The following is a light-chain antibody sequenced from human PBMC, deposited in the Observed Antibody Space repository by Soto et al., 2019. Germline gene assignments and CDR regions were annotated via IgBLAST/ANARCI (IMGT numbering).Light chain of an antibody. J-gene: IGLJ2*01. Sequence: QSALTQPASMSGSPGQSITISCTGTSSDVGGYNYVSWYQQHPGKAPHLIIYDVTNRPSGVSDRFSGSRSGNTASLTISGLQAEDEADYYCSSYTSSGTLVVFGGGTKVTVL. CDR2: DVT. CDR1: SSDVGGYNY. CDR3: SSYTSSGTLVV. V-gene: IGLV2-14*01.